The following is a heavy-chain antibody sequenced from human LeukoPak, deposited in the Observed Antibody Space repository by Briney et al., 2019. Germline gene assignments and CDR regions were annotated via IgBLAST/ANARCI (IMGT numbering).Heavy chain of an antibody. Sequence: RPSETLSLTCNVSGVSVSDGRYYWTWIRHHPTRGLEWIGYKYYSGSAKYNPSLKSRLTISIDTAKNQFSLQLSSVTAADTATYYCAIPYCSSLSCLDVFNMWGQGTRVTVSS. CDR3: AIPYCSSLSCLDVFNM. D-gene: IGHD2-2*01. CDR2: KYYSGSA. V-gene: IGHV4-31*03. CDR1: GVSVSDGRYY. J-gene: IGHJ3*02.